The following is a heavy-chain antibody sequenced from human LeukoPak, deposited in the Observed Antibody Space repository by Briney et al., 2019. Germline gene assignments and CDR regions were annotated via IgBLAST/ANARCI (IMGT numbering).Heavy chain of an antibody. Sequence: SETLTLTCTVSGGSFTSYYWSWIRQPPGKGLEWLGYISYSGTTNYNPSLKSPVTISIDTSKNQLSLKLSSVTAADTAVYYCARLLGMTSAWSYFDYWGQGTLVAVSS. CDR2: ISYSGTT. D-gene: IGHD6-19*01. V-gene: IGHV4-59*08. CDR3: ARLLGMTSAWSYFDY. J-gene: IGHJ4*02. CDR1: GGSFTSYY.